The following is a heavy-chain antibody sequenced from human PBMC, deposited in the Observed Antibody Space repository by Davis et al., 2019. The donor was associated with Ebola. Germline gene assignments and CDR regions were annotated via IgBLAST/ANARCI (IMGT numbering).Heavy chain of an antibody. J-gene: IGHJ6*02. CDR2: IWYDGSNK. V-gene: IGHV3-33*03. Sequence: PGGSLRLSCAASGFTFSNYGMHWVRQAPGKGLEWVAVIWYDGSNKYYADSVKGRFTISRDNAKNSLYLQMNSLRAEDTALYYCAKVGGYGDYVGRYYYGMDVWGQGTTVTVSS. CDR3: AKVGGYGDYVGRYYYGMDV. D-gene: IGHD4-17*01. CDR1: GFTFSNYG.